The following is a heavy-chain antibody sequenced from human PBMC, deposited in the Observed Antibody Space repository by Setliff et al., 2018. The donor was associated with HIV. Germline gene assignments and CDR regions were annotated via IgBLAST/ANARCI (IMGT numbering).Heavy chain of an antibody. CDR1: GGTFSSYV. D-gene: IGHD3-22*01. Sequence: ASVKVSCKASGGTFSSYVISWVRQAPGQGLEWMGWISADNGNTNYAQKFQGRVTMTTDTSTRTAYMELRSLRSDDTAVYYCARQETGMGSYYGDYYYYMDVWGKGTTVTVSS. J-gene: IGHJ6*03. V-gene: IGHV1-18*01. CDR2: ISADNGNT. CDR3: ARQETGMGSYYGDYYYYMDV.